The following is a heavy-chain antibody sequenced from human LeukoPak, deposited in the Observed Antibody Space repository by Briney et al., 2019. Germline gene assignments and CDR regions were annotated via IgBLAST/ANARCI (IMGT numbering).Heavy chain of an antibody. CDR3: ARALRQFGYYYYYMDV. J-gene: IGHJ6*03. D-gene: IGHD3-10*01. CDR1: GGSFSGYY. V-gene: IGHV4-34*01. CDR2: INHSGST. Sequence: PSETLSLTCAVYGGSFSGYYWSWIRQPPGKGLEWIGEINHSGSTNYNPSLKSRVTISVDKSKNQFSLKLSSVTAADTAVYYCARALRQFGYYYYYMDVWGKGTTVTVSS.